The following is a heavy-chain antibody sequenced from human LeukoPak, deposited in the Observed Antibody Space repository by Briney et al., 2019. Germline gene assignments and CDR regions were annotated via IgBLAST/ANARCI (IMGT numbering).Heavy chain of an antibody. J-gene: IGHJ5*02. D-gene: IGHD7-27*01. CDR2: ISYSGTN. Sequence: PSETLSLTCTVSGGSVSSSTYYWGWIRQPPGKGLEWIGSISYSGTNYNNPSLKSRVSISIDTSKNQFSVKLTSVSAADTAMYYCSSLGTLRSWGQGTLVTVSS. V-gene: IGHV4-39*01. CDR1: GGSVSSSTYY. CDR3: SSLGTLRS.